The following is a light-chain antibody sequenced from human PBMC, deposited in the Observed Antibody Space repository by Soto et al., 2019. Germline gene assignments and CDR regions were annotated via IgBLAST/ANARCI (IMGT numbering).Light chain of an antibody. Sequence: QSVLTQPPSVSGAPGQRVTISCTGSRANIGAGYDVHWYQQIPGTAPKLLIYTNKNRPSGIPDRFSGSKSATSASLAITGLQAEDEADYYCQSYDTSLSAVVFGGGTKLTVL. CDR3: QSYDTSLSAVV. CDR2: TNK. V-gene: IGLV1-40*01. J-gene: IGLJ2*01. CDR1: RANIGAGYD.